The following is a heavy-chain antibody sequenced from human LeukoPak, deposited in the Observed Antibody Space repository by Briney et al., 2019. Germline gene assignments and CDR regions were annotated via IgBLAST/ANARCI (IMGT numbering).Heavy chain of an antibody. CDR3: VKDSPADT. CDR1: GVPLSQITDL. V-gene: IGHV4-39*07. CDR2: NYSFGGT. Sequence: SETLSLTCSVSGVPLSQITDLWGWVRQPPGEGLEWIGANYSFGGTPYSPSLKNRVSISIEDSVSQFSVRWSRLADADAAVYYPVKDSPADTCGQGILVTVSS. J-gene: IGHJ5*02. D-gene: IGHD2-15*01.